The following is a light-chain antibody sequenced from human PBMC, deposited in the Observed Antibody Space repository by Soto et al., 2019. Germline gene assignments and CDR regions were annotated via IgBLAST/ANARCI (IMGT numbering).Light chain of an antibody. Sequence: PITQSTSTLSSSVGDRVSIPFRASQGINIWLAWYQQKPGRAPKLLIHKASSLESGVPSRFSGSGSGTEFTLTIDSLQPDDFATYYCQQYNVYWTFGQGTKVDIK. CDR3: QQYNVYWT. CDR2: KAS. V-gene: IGKV1-5*03. J-gene: IGKJ1*01. CDR1: QGINIW.